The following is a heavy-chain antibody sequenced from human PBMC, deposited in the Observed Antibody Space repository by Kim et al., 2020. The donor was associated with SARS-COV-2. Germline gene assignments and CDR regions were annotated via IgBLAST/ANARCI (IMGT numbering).Heavy chain of an antibody. CDR3: ARGHKTNIAYHECMDN. D-gene: IGHD2-8*01. Sequence: SETLSLTCTVSGGSIAGYYWSWIRQPAGKGLEWIGRIYTTGSTDYNPSLKSRGTMSLETSKNQFSLKVPSVTAADTAIYYCARGHKTNIAYHECMDNWGQGTPLTLPS. V-gene: IGHV4-4*07. J-gene: IGHJ4*02. CDR2: IYTTGST. CDR1: GGSIAGYY.